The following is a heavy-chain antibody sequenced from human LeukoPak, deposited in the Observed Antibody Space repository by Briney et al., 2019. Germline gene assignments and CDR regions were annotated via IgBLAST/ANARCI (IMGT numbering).Heavy chain of an antibody. V-gene: IGHV3-23*01. Sequence: GGSLTLSCAASGFTFSIYAMSWVRQAPGKGLEWVSAISGSGGSTYYADSVKGRFTISRDNSKNTLYLQMNSLRAEDTAVYYCAKDSTPVDYYDSSGPYYFDYWGQGTLVTVSS. CDR2: ISGSGGST. CDR1: GFTFSIYA. J-gene: IGHJ4*02. CDR3: AKDSTPVDYYDSSGPYYFDY. D-gene: IGHD3-22*01.